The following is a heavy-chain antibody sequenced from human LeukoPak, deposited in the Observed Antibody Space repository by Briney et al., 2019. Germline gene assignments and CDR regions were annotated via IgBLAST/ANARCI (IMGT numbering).Heavy chain of an antibody. V-gene: IGHV1-24*01. Sequence: RVASVKVSCKVSGYTLTELSMHWVRQAPGKGLEWMGSLGPEDGDTIYAQKIQGRVTMTEDSSTDPAYMELSSLRSEGTAVYYCATVRVDGSHYWDYYFDYWGQGTLVTVSS. J-gene: IGHJ4*02. D-gene: IGHD1-26*01. CDR3: ATVRVDGSHYWDYYFDY. CDR1: GYTLTELS. CDR2: LGPEDGDT.